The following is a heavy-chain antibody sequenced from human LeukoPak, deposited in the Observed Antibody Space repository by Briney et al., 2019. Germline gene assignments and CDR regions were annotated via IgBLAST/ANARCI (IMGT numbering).Heavy chain of an antibody. CDR2: IYYSGST. Sequence: SETLSLTCSVSGGSISSSSYYWGWIRQPPGKGLEWIGSIYYSGSTYYNPSLKSPVTIFVDTSKNQFSLKLSSVTAADTAVYYCARTHCSSTSCPFWFDPWGQGTLVTVSS. CDR3: ARTHCSSTSCPFWFDP. J-gene: IGHJ5*02. D-gene: IGHD2-2*01. V-gene: IGHV4-39*01. CDR1: GGSISSSSYY.